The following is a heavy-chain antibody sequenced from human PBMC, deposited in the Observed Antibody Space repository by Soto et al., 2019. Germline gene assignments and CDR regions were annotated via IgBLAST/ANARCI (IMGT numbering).Heavy chain of an antibody. CDR3: ARIITAAGGRRYFDL. J-gene: IGHJ2*01. D-gene: IGHD6-13*01. Sequence: QVQLVESGGGLVKPGGSLRLSCAASGFTFSDYYMSWIRQAPGKGLEWVSYIYSSSSYTNYADSVKGRFTISRDNAKNSLSLQMNSLRAEDTAVYYCARIITAAGGRRYFDLWGRGTLVTVSS. CDR1: GFTFSDYY. V-gene: IGHV3-11*05. CDR2: IYSSSSYT.